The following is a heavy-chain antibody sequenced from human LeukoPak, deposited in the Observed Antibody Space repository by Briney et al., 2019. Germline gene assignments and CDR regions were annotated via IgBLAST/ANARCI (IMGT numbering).Heavy chain of an antibody. CDR2: IRHDGSNK. J-gene: IGHJ6*03. CDR3: AKGPKTLLFTRDHYIDV. CDR1: GFTFSSYG. D-gene: IGHD2-21*02. V-gene: IGHV3-30*02. Sequence: GGSLRLSCAASGFTFSSYGIHWVRQAPGKGLEWVAFIRHDGSNKYYADSVKGRFTISRDNSKSTLYLQMNSLRAEDTAVYYCAKGPKTLLFTRDHYIDVWGKGTTVTISS.